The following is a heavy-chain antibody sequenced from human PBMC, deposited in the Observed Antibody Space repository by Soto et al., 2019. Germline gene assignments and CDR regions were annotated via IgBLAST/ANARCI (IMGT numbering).Heavy chain of an antibody. CDR3: AKEVWSGPMDV. CDR2: ISYDGSNK. CDR1: GFIFSSYG. Sequence: VQLVESGGGVVQPGRSLRLSCAASGFIFSSYGMHWVRQAPGKGLEWVAVISYDGSNKYYADSVKGRFTISRDNSKNTLYLQMNSLRAEDTAVYYCAKEVWSGPMDVWGQGTTVTVSS. V-gene: IGHV3-30*18. J-gene: IGHJ6*02. D-gene: IGHD3-3*01.